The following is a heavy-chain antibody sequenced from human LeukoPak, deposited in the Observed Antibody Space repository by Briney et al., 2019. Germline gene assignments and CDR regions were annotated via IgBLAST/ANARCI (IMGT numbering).Heavy chain of an antibody. CDR2: ISSSSSYI. Sequence: GRSLRLSCAASGFTFSSYSMNWVRQAPGKGLEWVSSISSSSSYIYYADSVKGRFTISRDNAKNSLYLQMNSLRAEDTAVYYCATLDIVATRAPYYMDVWGKGTTVTVSS. D-gene: IGHD5-12*01. CDR1: GFTFSSYS. CDR3: ATLDIVATRAPYYMDV. J-gene: IGHJ6*03. V-gene: IGHV3-21*01.